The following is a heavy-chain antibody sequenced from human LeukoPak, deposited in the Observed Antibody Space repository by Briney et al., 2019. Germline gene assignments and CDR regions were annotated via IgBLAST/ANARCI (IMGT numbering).Heavy chain of an antibody. J-gene: IGHJ4*02. V-gene: IGHV1-18*01. Sequence: ASVKVSCKASGYTFTNYAIIWVRQAPGQGLEWMGWISVYNGDTNYAQKLQGRVTMTRDTSTSTAYMELRSLRSDDTAVYYCARISTVTTYYFDYWGQGTLVTVSS. CDR2: ISVYNGDT. CDR1: GYTFTNYA. CDR3: ARISTVTTYYFDY. D-gene: IGHD4-17*01.